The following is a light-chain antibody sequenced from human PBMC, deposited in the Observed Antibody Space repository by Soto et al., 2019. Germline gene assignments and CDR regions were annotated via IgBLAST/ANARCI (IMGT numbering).Light chain of an antibody. CDR3: CSYAGGGVL. Sequence: QSVLTQPASVSGSPGQSITISCTGTSSDVGNYNLVSWYQQHPGKAPKLMIYERTKRPSGVSNRFSGSKSANTASLTISGLQAEDEAYYYCCSYAGGGVLFGGGTKLTVL. CDR1: SSDVGNYNL. V-gene: IGLV2-23*01. J-gene: IGLJ2*01. CDR2: ERT.